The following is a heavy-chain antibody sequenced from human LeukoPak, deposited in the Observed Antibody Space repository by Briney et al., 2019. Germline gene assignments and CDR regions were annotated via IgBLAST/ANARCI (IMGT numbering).Heavy chain of an antibody. CDR3: ASQTLIEYQLLLWFDP. CDR1: GGSISSSSYY. D-gene: IGHD2-2*01. Sequence: PSETLSLTCTVSGGSISSSSYYWGWIRQPPGKGLEWIGSIYYSGSTYYNPSLKSRVTISVDTSKNQFSLKLSSVTAADTAVYYCASQTLIEYQLLLWFDPWGQGTLVTVSS. CDR2: IYYSGST. V-gene: IGHV4-39*01. J-gene: IGHJ5*02.